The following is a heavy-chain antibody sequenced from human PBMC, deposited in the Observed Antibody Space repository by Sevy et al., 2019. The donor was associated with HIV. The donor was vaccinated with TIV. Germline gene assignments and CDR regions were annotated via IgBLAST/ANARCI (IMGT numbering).Heavy chain of an antibody. CDR1: GFTFSSYG. D-gene: IGHD3-10*01. CDR2: IRYDGSNK. V-gene: IGHV3-30*02. Sequence: GGSLRLSCAASGFTFSSYGMHWVRQAPGKGLEWVAFIRYDGSNKYYADFVKGRFTISRDNSKNTLYLQMNSLRAEDTAVYYCAKDRLVYGSGSRIGGFDYWGQGTLVTVSS. J-gene: IGHJ4*02. CDR3: AKDRLVYGSGSRIGGFDY.